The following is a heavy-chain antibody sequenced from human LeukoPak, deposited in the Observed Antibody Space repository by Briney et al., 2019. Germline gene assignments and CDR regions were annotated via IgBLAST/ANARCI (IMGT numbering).Heavy chain of an antibody. CDR1: GYSISSGYY. V-gene: IGHV4-38-2*02. J-gene: IGHJ4*02. D-gene: IGHD3-10*01. CDR3: ARAPRGYYFDY. Sequence: PSETLSLTCTVSGYSISSGYYWGWIRQPPGKGLEWIGSIYHSGSTYYNPSLKSRVTISVDTSKNQFSLKLSSVTAADTAVYYCARAPRGYYFDYWGQGTLVTVSS. CDR2: IYHSGST.